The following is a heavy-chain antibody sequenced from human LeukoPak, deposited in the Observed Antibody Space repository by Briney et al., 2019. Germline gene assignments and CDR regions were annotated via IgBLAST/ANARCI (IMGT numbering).Heavy chain of an antibody. D-gene: IGHD2-2*02. V-gene: IGHV5-51*01. J-gene: IGHJ4*02. Sequence: GESLKISCQGSGYSFTSYWIGWVRQMPGKGLEWMGIIYPGDSDTRYSPSFQGQVTISADKSISTAYLQWSSLKASDTAMYYCARRGYCSSTSCYTFGYYFDYWGQGTLVTVSS. CDR3: ARRGYCSSTSCYTFGYYFDY. CDR1: GYSFTSYW. CDR2: IYPGDSDT.